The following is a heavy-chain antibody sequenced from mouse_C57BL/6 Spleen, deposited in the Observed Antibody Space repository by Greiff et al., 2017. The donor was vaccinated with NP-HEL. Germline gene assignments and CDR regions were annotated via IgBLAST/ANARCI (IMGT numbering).Heavy chain of an antibody. Sequence: VQLQQPGAELVKPGASVKLSCKASGYTFTSYWMHWVKQRPGRGLEWIGRIDPNSGGTKYNEKFKSKATLTVDKPSSTAYMQLSSLTSEDSAVYYCAGMITTTKYYFDYWGQGTTLTVSS. CDR3: AGMITTTKYYFDY. CDR2: IDPNSGGT. D-gene: IGHD2-4*01. J-gene: IGHJ2*01. V-gene: IGHV1-72*01. CDR1: GYTFTSYW.